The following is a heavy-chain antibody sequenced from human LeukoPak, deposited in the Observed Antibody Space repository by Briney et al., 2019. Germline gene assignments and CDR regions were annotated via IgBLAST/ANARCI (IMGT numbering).Heavy chain of an antibody. D-gene: IGHD6-19*01. Sequence: GGSLRLSCAASGFTVSFNYMSWVRQAPGKGLEWISVIYSGGSTYYADSVKGRFTISRDDSKNTLYLQMNSLRAEDTAIYYCARAQWRTYSYYYMDVWGRGTTVTVSS. CDR3: ARAQWRTYSYYYMDV. J-gene: IGHJ6*03. CDR1: GFTVSFNY. CDR2: IYSGGST. V-gene: IGHV3-53*01.